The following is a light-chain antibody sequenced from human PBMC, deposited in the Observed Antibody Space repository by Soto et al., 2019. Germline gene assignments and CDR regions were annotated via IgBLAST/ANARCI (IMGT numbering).Light chain of an antibody. CDR1: SSDVGGYKY. V-gene: IGLV2-14*01. CDR3: SSYTSSSPCV. Sequence: SVLTHPASVSGSPGQSVTISCTGTSSDVGGYKYVSWYQQYPGKAPKLMMYDVSNRPSGVSNRFSGSKSGNTASLTISGLQAEDEADYYCSSYTSSSPCVFGTGTKVTVL. J-gene: IGLJ1*01. CDR2: DVS.